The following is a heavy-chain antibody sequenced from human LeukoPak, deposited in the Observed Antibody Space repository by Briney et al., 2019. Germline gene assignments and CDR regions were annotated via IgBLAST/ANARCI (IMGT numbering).Heavy chain of an antibody. D-gene: IGHD2-2*01. Sequence: SETLSLTCTVSGGSISSSSYCWGWIRQPPGKGLEWIGCIYYSGSTYYNPSLKSRVTTSVDTSKNQFSLKLSSVTAAGTGVYFCARRAVVGEYNWFDPWGQGTLLTVS. V-gene: IGHV4-39*01. J-gene: IGHJ5*02. CDR3: ARRAVVGEYNWFDP. CDR2: IYYSGST. CDR1: GGSISSSSYC.